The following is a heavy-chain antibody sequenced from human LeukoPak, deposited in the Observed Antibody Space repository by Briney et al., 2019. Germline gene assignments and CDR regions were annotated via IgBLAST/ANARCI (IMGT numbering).Heavy chain of an antibody. D-gene: IGHD3-10*01. CDR3: ARGQYGSGIAY. V-gene: IGHV4-30-4*01. J-gene: IGHJ4*02. Sequence: SETLSLTCTVSGGSISSGDYYWSWIRQPAGKGLEWIGYISSSGRTYYKPSLKSRFTVSMYTSKNQFSLTVSSVTAADTAVFYCARGQYGSGIAYWGQGTLVTVSS. CDR1: GGSISSGDYY. CDR2: ISSSGRT.